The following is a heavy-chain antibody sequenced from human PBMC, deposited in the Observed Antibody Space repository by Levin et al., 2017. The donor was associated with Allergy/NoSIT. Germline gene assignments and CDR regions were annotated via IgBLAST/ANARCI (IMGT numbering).Heavy chain of an antibody. D-gene: IGHD6-19*01. CDR3: ARDLMDYSESSGWHCGDY. CDR2: ISYDGSNK. V-gene: IGHV3-30-3*01. Sequence: GESLKISCAASGFTFSNYAMHWVRQAPGKGLEWVAIISYDGSNKYFADSVKGRFTISRDNSKNTLYLQMNSLRAEDTAVYYCARDLMDYSESSGWHCGDYWGQGTLVTVSS. CDR1: GFTFSNYA. J-gene: IGHJ4*02.